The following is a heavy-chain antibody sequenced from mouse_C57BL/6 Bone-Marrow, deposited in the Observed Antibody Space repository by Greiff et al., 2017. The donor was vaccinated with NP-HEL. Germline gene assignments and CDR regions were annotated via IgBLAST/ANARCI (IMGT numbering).Heavy chain of an antibody. CDR1: GFTINDHY. CDR3: ARSIYYDYADDPFDAMDY. Sequence: EVQVVESGGGLVQPGGSLSFSCAASGFTINDHYMRWVRQPPGKALEWLGFIRNKANGYTSEYSASVKGRFTISRDKSQSILYLQMKALKAEDRATYYCARSIYYDYADDPFDAMDYWGRGTSVTVSS. CDR2: IRNKANGYTS. J-gene: IGHJ4*01. D-gene: IGHD2-4*01. V-gene: IGHV7-3*01.